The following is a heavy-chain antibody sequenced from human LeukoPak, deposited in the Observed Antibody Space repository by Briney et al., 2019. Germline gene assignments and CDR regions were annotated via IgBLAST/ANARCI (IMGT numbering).Heavy chain of an antibody. CDR3: AKGGGRGDYDLTGRFSTHFDS. D-gene: IGHD4-17*01. J-gene: IGHJ4*02. V-gene: IGHV3-30*02. CDR1: GFTFSSYG. CDR2: IRYDGSNK. Sequence: GGSLRLSCAASGFTFSSYGMHWVRQAPGKGLEWVAFIRYDGSNKYYADSVKGRFTISRDNSKNTLYLQMNSLRGEDTAVYFCAKGGGRGDYDLTGRFSTHFDSWGQGALVIVSS.